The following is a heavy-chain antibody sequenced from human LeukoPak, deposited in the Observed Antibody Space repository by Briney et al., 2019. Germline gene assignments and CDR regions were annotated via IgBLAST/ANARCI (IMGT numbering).Heavy chain of an antibody. CDR2: IYWDDDK. CDR1: GFSLSTSGVG. V-gene: IGHV2-5*02. CDR3: AHTGGRNGGAPVQPFDY. D-gene: IGHD2-8*01. J-gene: IGHJ4*02. Sequence: SGPTLVNPTQTLTLTCSFSGFSLSTSGVGVGWIRQPPGKALEWLAVIYWDDDKRYRPSLKSSLTITKDTSKNRVVLTMTNMDPVDTATYYCAHTGGRNGGAPVQPFDYWGQGILVTVSP.